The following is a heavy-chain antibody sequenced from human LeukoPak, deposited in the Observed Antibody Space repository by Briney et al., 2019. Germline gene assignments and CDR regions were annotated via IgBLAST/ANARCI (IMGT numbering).Heavy chain of an antibody. D-gene: IGHD7-27*01. V-gene: IGHV6-1*01. CDR3: ARDLGHFDP. CDR1: GDSVSSNSVA. CDR2: TYYRSKWYY. J-gene: IGHJ5*02. Sequence: SQTLSLTCAISGDSVSSNSVAWNWIRQSPSRGLEWLGRTYYRSKWYYDYAVSVQSRITINPDTSKNQFSLRLNSVTPEDTAVYYCARDLGHFDPWGQGTLVTVSS.